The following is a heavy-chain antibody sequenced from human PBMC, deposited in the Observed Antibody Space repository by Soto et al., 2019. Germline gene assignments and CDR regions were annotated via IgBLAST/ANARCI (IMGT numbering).Heavy chain of an antibody. CDR3: AAVPNYYDFWSGYYSPEYFDY. Sequence: SVKVSCKASGFTFTSSAVQWVRQARGQRLEWIGWIVVGSGDTNYAQKFQERVTITRDMSTSTAYMELSSLRSEDTAVYYCAAVPNYYDFWSGYYSPEYFDYWSQGTLVTVYS. D-gene: IGHD3-3*01. CDR1: GFTFTSSA. V-gene: IGHV1-58*01. CDR2: IVVGSGDT. J-gene: IGHJ4*02.